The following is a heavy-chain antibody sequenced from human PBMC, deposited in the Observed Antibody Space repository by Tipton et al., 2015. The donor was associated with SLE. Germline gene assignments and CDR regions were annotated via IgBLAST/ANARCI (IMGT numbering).Heavy chain of an antibody. CDR1: GGSINSTSHY. Sequence: TLSLTCTVSGGSINSTSHYWGWIRQPPGKGLEWIGNIYYSGLTYYNPSLKRRVTISVDPSKNQFSLRLSSVTASDTAVFYCARGRRRFSRLFQLNWFDAGGQGTLVTASS. CDR2: IYYSGLT. J-gene: IGHJ5*02. V-gene: IGHV4-39*01. D-gene: IGHD1-26*01. CDR3: ARGRRRFSRLFQLNWFDA.